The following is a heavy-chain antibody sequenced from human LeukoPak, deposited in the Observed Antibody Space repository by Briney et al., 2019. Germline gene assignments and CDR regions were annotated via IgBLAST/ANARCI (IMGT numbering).Heavy chain of an antibody. J-gene: IGHJ4*02. CDR3: ARDMYYDILTGYADFDY. D-gene: IGHD3-9*01. Sequence: SGGPLRLSCAASGFTFSSYGMHWVRQAPGKGLEWVAVIWYDGSNKYYADSVKGRFTISRDNSKNTLYLQMNSLRAEDTAVYYCARDMYYDILTGYADFDYWGQGNLVTVSS. CDR2: IWYDGSNK. CDR1: GFTFSSYG. V-gene: IGHV3-33*01.